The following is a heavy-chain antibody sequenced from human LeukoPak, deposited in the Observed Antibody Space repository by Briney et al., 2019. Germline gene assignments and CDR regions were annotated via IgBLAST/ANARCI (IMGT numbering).Heavy chain of an antibody. Sequence: ASVKVSCKASGYTFTGYYMHWVRQAPGQGLEWMGWINPNSGGTNYAQKFQGRVTMTRDTSISTAYMELSRLRSDDTAVYYCAGHCSSTSCYTREAFDYWGQGTLVTVSS. V-gene: IGHV1-2*02. J-gene: IGHJ4*02. D-gene: IGHD2-2*02. CDR1: GYTFTGYY. CDR3: AGHCSSTSCYTREAFDY. CDR2: INPNSGGT.